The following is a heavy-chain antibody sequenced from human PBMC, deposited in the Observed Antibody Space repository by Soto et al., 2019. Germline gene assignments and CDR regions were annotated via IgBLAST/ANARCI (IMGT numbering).Heavy chain of an antibody. V-gene: IGHV3-11*01. CDR1: GFTFSDYF. CDR3: ARDRYYDFWSGPTTPYNYYYYYGMDV. CDR2: ITASTSNT. D-gene: IGHD3-3*01. Sequence: GGSLRLSCAASGFTFSDYFMTWIRQAPGKGLEWVSHITASTSNTYYADSVKGRFTISRDNAKNSLYLQMNSLRVEDTAVYYCARDRYYDFWSGPTTPYNYYYYYGMDVWGQGTTVTVSS. J-gene: IGHJ6*02.